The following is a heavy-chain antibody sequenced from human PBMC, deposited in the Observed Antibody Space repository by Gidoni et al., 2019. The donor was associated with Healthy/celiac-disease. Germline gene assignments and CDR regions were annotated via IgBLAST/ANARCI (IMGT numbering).Heavy chain of an antibody. Sequence: ELQLLESGGGLVPPGGSLRLSCAASGFTFSSYAMSWVRQAPGKGLEWVSAISGSCGSTYYADSVKGRFTISRDNSKNTLYLQMNSLRAEDTAVYYCAKGYYYDSSGYRVGGYFDYWGQGTLVTVSS. D-gene: IGHD3-22*01. V-gene: IGHV3-23*01. J-gene: IGHJ4*02. CDR2: ISGSCGST. CDR1: GFTFSSYA. CDR3: AKGYYYDSSGYRVGGYFDY.